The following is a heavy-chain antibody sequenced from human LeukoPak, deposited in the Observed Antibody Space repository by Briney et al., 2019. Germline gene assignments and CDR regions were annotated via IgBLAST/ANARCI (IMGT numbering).Heavy chain of an antibody. J-gene: IGHJ6*02. CDR1: GFTFSSYS. D-gene: IGHD4-17*01. V-gene: IGHV3-21*01. Sequence: GGSLRLSCAASGFTFSSYSMNWVRQAPGKGLEWVSSISSSSSYIYYADSVKGRFTISRDNSKNTLYLQMNSLRAEDTAVYYCARDPDDYGDYSPRARMDVWGQGTTVTVSS. CDR2: ISSSSSYI. CDR3: ARDPDDYGDYSPRARMDV.